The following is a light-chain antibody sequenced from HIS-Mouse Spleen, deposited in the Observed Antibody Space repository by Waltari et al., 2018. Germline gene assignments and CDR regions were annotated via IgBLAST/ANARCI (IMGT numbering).Light chain of an antibody. Sequence: VSPGQTARITCSGDALPKHYAYWYQQKSGQAPVLVIYEDSKRPSGIPERFSGSSPGTMATLTISGAQVEDEADYYCYSTDSSGNHRVFGGGTKLTVL. CDR1: ALPKHY. CDR2: EDS. CDR3: YSTDSSGNHRV. V-gene: IGLV3-10*01. J-gene: IGLJ2*01.